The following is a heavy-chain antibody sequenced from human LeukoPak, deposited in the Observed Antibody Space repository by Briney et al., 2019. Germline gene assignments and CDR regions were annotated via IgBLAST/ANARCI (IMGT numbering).Heavy chain of an antibody. J-gene: IGHJ3*01. V-gene: IGHV5-51*01. CDR2: IYPGDSDI. CDR1: GYSFTSYW. CDR3: MTTVTKSHAYDV. Sequence: GESLKISCKGSGYSFTSYWIGWVRQMPGKGLEWTGIIYPGDSDIRYSPSFQGQVTISADKSISTAYLQWSTLKASDTAMYYCMTTVTKSHAYDVWGQGTMVTVSS. D-gene: IGHD4-17*01.